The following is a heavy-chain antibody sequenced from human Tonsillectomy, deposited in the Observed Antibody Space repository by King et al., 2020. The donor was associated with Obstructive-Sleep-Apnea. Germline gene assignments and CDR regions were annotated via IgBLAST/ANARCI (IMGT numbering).Heavy chain of an antibody. V-gene: IGHV3-30*04. J-gene: IGHJ6*02. CDR1: GFTFSSYT. CDR2: ISYDGSNK. D-gene: IGHD3-3*01. Sequence: VQLVESGGGVVQPGRSLRLSCAASGFTFSSYTMHWVRQAPGKGLEWVAFISYDGSNKYYADPVKGRFTISRDNSKNTLYLQMSSLRAEDTAVYYCARGETRRFLEWSHYGLDVWGQGTTVTVSS. CDR3: ARGETRRFLEWSHYGLDV.